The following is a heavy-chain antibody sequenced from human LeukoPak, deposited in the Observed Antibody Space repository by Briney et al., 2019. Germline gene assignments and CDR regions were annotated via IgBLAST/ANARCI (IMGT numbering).Heavy chain of an antibody. D-gene: IGHD3-10*01. V-gene: IGHV3-11*01. J-gene: IGHJ4*02. Sequence: GGSLRLSCAASGFTFSSYAMSWIRQAPGKGLEWVSSVKGRFTISRDNAKNSLYLQMSSLRAEDTAVYYCARGEYYYGSGSPYFDYWGQGTLVTVSS. CDR1: GFTFSSYA. CDR3: ARGEYYYGSGSPYFDY.